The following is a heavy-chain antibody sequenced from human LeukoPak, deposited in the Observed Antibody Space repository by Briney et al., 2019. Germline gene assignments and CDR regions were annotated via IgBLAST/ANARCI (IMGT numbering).Heavy chain of an antibody. V-gene: IGHV1-8*01. D-gene: IGHD2-2*01. CDR1: GYTFTSYD. CDR3: ARSGVVPSSMEDYYYYYHMDV. Sequence: ASVKVSCKASGYTFTSYDINWVRQATGQGLEWMGWMNPNTGNTGYAQKFQGRVTMTRNTSISIAYMELSSLRSEDTAVYYCARSGVVPSSMEDYYYYYHMDVWGKGTTVTVSS. CDR2: MNPNTGNT. J-gene: IGHJ6*03.